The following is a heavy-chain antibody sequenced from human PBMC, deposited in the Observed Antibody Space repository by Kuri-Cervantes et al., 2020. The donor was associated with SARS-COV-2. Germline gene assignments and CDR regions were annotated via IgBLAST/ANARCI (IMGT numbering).Heavy chain of an antibody. CDR1: GFTFSSYA. D-gene: IGHD3-16*01. CDR2: ISYDGSNK. V-gene: IGHV3-30*04. J-gene: IGHJ4*02. Sequence: GGSLRLSCAASGFTFSSYAMHWVRQAPGKGLEWVAVISYDGSNKYYADSVKGRFTISRDNSKNTLYLQMNSLRAEDTAVYYCATLGGFDYWGQGTLVTVSS. CDR3: ATLGGFDY.